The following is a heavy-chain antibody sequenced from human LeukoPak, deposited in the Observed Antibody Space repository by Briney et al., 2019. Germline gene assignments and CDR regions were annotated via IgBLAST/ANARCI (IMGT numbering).Heavy chain of an antibody. J-gene: IGHJ3*02. V-gene: IGHV4-59*12. CDR3: AKSNGYGLVDI. D-gene: IGHD3-10*01. CDR1: GFTFSSYE. Sequence: GSLRLSCAASGFTFSSYEMNWVRQPPGKGLEWIGNIFYSGSTYYSPSLKSRVTISLDTSRNQFSLKLNSVSAADTAVYYCAKSNGYGLVDIWGQGTMVTVSS. CDR2: IFYSGST.